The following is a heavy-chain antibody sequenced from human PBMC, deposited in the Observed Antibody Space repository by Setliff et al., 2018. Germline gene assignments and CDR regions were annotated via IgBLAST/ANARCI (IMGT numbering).Heavy chain of an antibody. CDR1: GYTFSAYY. CDR3: ARYITGTTPADY. J-gene: IGHJ4*02. D-gene: IGHD1-7*01. Sequence: GASVKVSCKASGYTFSAYYIHWVRQTPGQGLEWMGWISAYNGNTNYAQKLQGRVTMTTDTSTSTAYMELRSLRSDDTAVYYCARYITGTTPADYWGQGTLVTVSS. V-gene: IGHV1-18*04. CDR2: ISAYNGNT.